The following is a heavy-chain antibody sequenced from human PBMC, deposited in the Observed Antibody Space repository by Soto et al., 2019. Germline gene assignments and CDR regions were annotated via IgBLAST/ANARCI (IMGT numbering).Heavy chain of an antibody. J-gene: IGHJ3*02. CDR2: IDWDDDK. CDR1: GFSLSTSGMC. Sequence: SGPTLVNPTQTLTLTRTFSGFSLSTSGMCVSWIRQPPGKALEWLALIDWDDDKYYSTSLKTRLTISKDTSKSQVVLTMTNMDPVDTATYYCARIRPPGYCSGGSCYPDAFDIWGQGTMVTVSS. V-gene: IGHV2-70*01. D-gene: IGHD2-15*01. CDR3: ARIRPPGYCSGGSCYPDAFDI.